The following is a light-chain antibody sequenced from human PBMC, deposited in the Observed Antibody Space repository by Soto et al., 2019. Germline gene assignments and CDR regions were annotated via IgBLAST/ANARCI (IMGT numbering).Light chain of an antibody. Sequence: QSALTQPRSVSGSPGQSVTISCTGTSSDVGGYNYVSWYQQHPGKAPKLMIYDVSKRPSGGPDRFSGSKSGNTASLTISGLQAEDEADYYCCSYAGSYTYGVFGTGTKLTVL. CDR2: DVS. CDR1: SSDVGGYNY. CDR3: CSYAGSYTYGV. J-gene: IGLJ1*01. V-gene: IGLV2-11*01.